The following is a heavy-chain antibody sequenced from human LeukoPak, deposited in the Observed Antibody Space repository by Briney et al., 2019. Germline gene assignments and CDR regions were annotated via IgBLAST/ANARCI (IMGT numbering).Heavy chain of an antibody. CDR3: ARVTQHGYYDSSGSLDTFDI. Sequence: PSETLSLTCTVSGGSISSGGYYWSWIRQHPGKGLEWIGYIYYSGSTYYNPSLKSRVTISVDTSKNQFSLKLSSVTAADTAVYYCARVTQHGYYDSSGSLDTFDIWGQGTMVTVSS. CDR2: IYYSGST. D-gene: IGHD3-22*01. CDR1: GGSISSGGYY. J-gene: IGHJ3*02. V-gene: IGHV4-31*03.